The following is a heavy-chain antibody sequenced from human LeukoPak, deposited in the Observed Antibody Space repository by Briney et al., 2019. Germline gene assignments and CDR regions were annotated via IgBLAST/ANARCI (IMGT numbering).Heavy chain of an antibody. CDR1: GXSISSSSDY. D-gene: IGHD3-22*01. J-gene: IGHJ4*02. CDR2: IYYRGST. Sequence: KASETLSLTCTVSGXSISSSSDYWGWIRQPPGKGLECILSIYYRGSTYYNPSLKSRVTISVDTSKNQFSLKLSSVTAADTAVYYCARHADSSGYYYYFDYWGQGTLVTVSS. V-gene: IGHV4-39*01. CDR3: ARHADSSGYYYYFDY.